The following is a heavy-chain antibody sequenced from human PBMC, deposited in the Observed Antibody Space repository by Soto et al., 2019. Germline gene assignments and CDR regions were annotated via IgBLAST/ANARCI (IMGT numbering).Heavy chain of an antibody. CDR1: GGSISSSSYY. V-gene: IGHV4-39*01. CDR2: IYYSGST. J-gene: IGHJ6*02. CDR3: ASHWGSGWYPVDYYYGMDV. D-gene: IGHD6-19*01. Sequence: QLQLQESGPGLVKPSETLSLTCTVSGGSISSSSYYWGWIRQPPGKGLEWIGSIYYSGSTYYNPSLKSRVTISVDTSKNQFSLKLSSVTAADTAVYYCASHWGSGWYPVDYYYGMDVWGQGTTVTVSS.